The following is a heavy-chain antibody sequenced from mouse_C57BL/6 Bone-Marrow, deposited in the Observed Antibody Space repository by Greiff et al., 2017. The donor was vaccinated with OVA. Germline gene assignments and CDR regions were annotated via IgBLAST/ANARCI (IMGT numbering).Heavy chain of an antibody. V-gene: IGHV1-76*01. CDR1: GYTFTDYY. J-gene: IGHJ3*01. CDR3: ARNYYGSRGGFAY. CDR2: IYPGSGNT. Sequence: VHLVESGAELVRPGASVKLSCKASGYTFTDYYINWVKQRPGQGLEWIARIYPGSGNTYYNEKFKGKATLTAEKSSSTAYMQLSSLTSEDSAVYFCARNYYGSRGGFAYWGQGTLVTVSA. D-gene: IGHD1-1*01.